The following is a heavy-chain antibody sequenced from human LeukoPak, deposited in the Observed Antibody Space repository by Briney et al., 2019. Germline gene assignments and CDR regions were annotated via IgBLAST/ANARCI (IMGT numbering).Heavy chain of an antibody. CDR1: GFTFSSYA. J-gene: IGHJ4*02. D-gene: IGHD4-11*01. V-gene: IGHV3-21*01. CDR2: ISSSSSYI. CDR3: ARDLEDYNNYGEMAI. Sequence: GGSLRLSCAASGFTFSSYAMSWVRQAPGKGLEWVSSISSSSSYIYYADSVKGRFTISRDNAKNSLYLQMNSLRAEDTAVYFCARDLEDYNNYGEMAIWGQGTLVTVSS.